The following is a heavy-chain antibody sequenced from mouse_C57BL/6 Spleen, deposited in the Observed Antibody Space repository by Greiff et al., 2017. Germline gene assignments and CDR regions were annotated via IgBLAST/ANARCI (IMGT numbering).Heavy chain of an antibody. D-gene: IGHD2-2*01. V-gene: IGHV3-6*01. CDR2: ISYDGSN. CDR3: ANGYFFDY. J-gene: IGHJ2*01. CDR1: GYSITSGYY. Sequence: ESGPGLVKPSQSLSLTCSVTGYSITSGYYWNWMRQFPGNKLEWMGYISYDGSNNYNPSLKNRISITRDTSKNQFFLKLNSVTTEDTATYYCANGYFFDYWGQGTTLTVSS.